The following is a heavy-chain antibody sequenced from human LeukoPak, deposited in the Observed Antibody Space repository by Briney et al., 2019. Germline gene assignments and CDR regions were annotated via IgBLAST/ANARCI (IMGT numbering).Heavy chain of an antibody. V-gene: IGHV1-2*02. CDR2: INPNSGGT. J-gene: IGHJ4*02. D-gene: IGHD6-13*01. Sequence: ASVNVSFTASGYTFTGYYMHWVRQAPGQGLEWMGWINPNSGGTNYAQKFQGRVTMTRDTSISTAYMELSRLRSDDTAVYYCASVRIAAAGYDYWGQGTLVTVSS. CDR3: ASVRIAAAGYDY. CDR1: GYTFTGYY.